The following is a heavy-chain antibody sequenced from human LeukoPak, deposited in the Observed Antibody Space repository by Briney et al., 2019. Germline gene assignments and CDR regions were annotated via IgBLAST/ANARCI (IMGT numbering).Heavy chain of an antibody. J-gene: IGHJ4*02. D-gene: IGHD3-16*02. CDR2: IYYSGST. Sequence: TPSETLSLXCTVSGGSISSYYWSWIRQPPGKGLEWIGYIYYSGSTNYNPSLKSRVTISVDTSKNQFSLKLSSVTAADTAVYYCAAYDYVWGSYRSVDYWGQGTLVTVSS. V-gene: IGHV4-59*01. CDR1: GGSISSYY. CDR3: AAYDYVWGSYRSVDY.